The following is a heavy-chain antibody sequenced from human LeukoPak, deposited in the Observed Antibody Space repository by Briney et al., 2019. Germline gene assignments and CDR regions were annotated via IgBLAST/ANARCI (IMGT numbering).Heavy chain of an antibody. CDR3: AKDKYSGSYGGGFDY. V-gene: IGHV3-9*03. J-gene: IGHJ4*02. Sequence: GGSLRLSCAASGFTFDDYAMHWVRQAPGKGLEWVSGISWNSGSIGYADSVKGRFTISRDNAKNSLYLQMNSLRAEDMALYYCAKDKYSGSYGGGFDYWGQGTLVTVSS. CDR2: ISWNSGSI. CDR1: GFTFDDYA. D-gene: IGHD1-26*01.